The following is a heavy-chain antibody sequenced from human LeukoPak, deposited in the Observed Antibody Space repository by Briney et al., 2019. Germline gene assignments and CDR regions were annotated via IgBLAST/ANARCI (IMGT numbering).Heavy chain of an antibody. V-gene: IGHV7-4-1*02. CDR2: INTNTGNP. CDR3: AREVTTLPYYYYGMDV. J-gene: IGHJ6*02. D-gene: IGHD1-1*01. CDR1: GYTFTSYA. Sequence: ASVTVSCKASGYTFTSYAMNWVRQTPGQGLEWMGWINTNTGNPTYAQGFTGRFVFSLDTSVSTAYLQISSLKAEDTAVYYCAREVTTLPYYYYGMDVWGQGTTVTVSS.